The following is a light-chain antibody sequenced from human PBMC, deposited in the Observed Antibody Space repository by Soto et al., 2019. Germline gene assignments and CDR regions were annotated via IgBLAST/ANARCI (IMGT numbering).Light chain of an antibody. CDR2: EVS. J-gene: IGLJ1*01. Sequence: QSALTQPPSASGSPGQSVTISCTGTSSDVGGYVYVSWYQQHPGKVPKLVTYEVSKRPSGVPDRFSGSKSGNTASLTISGLQADDEADYYCSSYAGSKSVFGTGTKLTVL. CDR1: SSDVGGYVY. CDR3: SSYAGSKSV. V-gene: IGLV2-8*01.